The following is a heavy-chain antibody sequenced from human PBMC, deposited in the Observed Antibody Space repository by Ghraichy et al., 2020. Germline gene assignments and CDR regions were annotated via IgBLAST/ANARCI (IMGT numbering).Heavy chain of an antibody. CDR2: IYYSGNT. CDR3: ARHCSVASWYNAFDI. J-gene: IGHJ3*02. CDR1: GGSISSSSYY. Sequence: SETLSLTCTVSGGSISSSSYYWGWIRQRPGKGLECIGSIYYSGNTNYNPSLKSRVTISVDTSKNHFSLKLTSVTAADTAVYYCARHCSVASWYNAFDIGGQGQWSPSLQ. D-gene: IGHD2-15*01. V-gene: IGHV4-39*01.